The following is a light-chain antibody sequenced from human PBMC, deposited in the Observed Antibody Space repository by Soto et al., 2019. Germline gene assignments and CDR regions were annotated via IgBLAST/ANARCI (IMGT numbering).Light chain of an antibody. J-gene: IGLJ3*02. CDR1: SSDVGGYNY. Sequence: QSALTQPPSASGAPGQSVTISCSGNSSDVGGYNYVSWYQQHPGKAPKLMIYEVSKRPSGVPDRFSGSKSGNTASLTVSGLQAEDEADYYCSSYAGSNNRVFGGGTQLTVL. CDR2: EVS. V-gene: IGLV2-8*01. CDR3: SSYAGSNNRV.